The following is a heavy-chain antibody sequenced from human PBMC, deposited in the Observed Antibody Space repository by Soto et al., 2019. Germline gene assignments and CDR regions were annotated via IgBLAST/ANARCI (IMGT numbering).Heavy chain of an antibody. CDR3: ARDREEYFDY. CDR2: IIPIFGTA. CDR1: GYTFTSYG. V-gene: IGHV1-18*04. Sequence: AASVKVSCKASGYTFTSYGISWVRQAPGQGLEWMGGIIPIFGTANYAQKLQGRVTMTTDTSTSTAYMELRSLRSDDTAVYYCARDREEYFDYWGQGTLVTVSS. J-gene: IGHJ4*02.